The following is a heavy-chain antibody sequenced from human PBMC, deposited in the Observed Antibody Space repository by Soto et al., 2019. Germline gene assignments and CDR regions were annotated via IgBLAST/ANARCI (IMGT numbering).Heavy chain of an antibody. CDR3: ARRSVASPDSAVSFFDY. CDR1: GYTFTSYG. D-gene: IGHD2-2*01. Sequence: ASVKVSCKASGYTFTSYGISWVRQAPGQGLEWMGWISAYNGNTNYAQKLQGRVTMTTDTSTSTAYMELRSLRSDDTAVYYCARRSVASPDSAVSFFDYWGQGTLVTVSS. CDR2: ISAYNGNT. J-gene: IGHJ4*02. V-gene: IGHV1-18*01.